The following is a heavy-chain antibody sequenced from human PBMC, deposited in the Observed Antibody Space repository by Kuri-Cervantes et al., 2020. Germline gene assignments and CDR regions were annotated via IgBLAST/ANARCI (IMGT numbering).Heavy chain of an antibody. Sequence: LKISCAASGFTFISYAMHWVRQAPGKGLEWVAAISYDGSNKYYADPVKGRFTISRDNSKNTLYLQMNSLRAEDTAVYYCARGPYFYWSPRWFDPWGQGTLVTVSS. D-gene: IGHD3-9*01. V-gene: IGHV3-30-3*01. CDR3: ARGPYFYWSPRWFDP. CDR2: ISYDGSNK. J-gene: IGHJ5*02. CDR1: GFTFISYA.